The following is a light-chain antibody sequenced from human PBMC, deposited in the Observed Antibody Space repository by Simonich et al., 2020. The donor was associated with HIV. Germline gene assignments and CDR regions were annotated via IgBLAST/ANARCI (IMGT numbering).Light chain of an antibody. CDR2: EVS. Sequence: DIVMTQTTLSLSVTPGKPASISCKSSPSLLHSDGKTYLYWYLQKPGQSPQLLIDEVSNRFSGGPDRFSGIRSGTNFTLKITRVEAEDVGVYYCMQTLQTPGTFGPDQSGYQ. V-gene: IGKV2D-29*02. CDR1: PSLLHSDGKTY. J-gene: IGKJ3*01. CDR3: MQTLQTPGT.